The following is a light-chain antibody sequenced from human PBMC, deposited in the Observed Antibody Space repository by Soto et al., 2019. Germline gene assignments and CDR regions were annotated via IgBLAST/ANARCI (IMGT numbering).Light chain of an antibody. Sequence: QSARTQPPSASRSPGQSVTISCTGTSSDVGGYNYVSWYQQHPGKAPKLMIYEVSKRPSGVPDRFSGSKSGNTTSLTVSGLQAEDQADYYCSSYAGSNNVFGTGTKVTVL. CDR1: SSDVGGYNY. CDR3: SSYAGSNNV. V-gene: IGLV2-8*02. CDR2: EVS. J-gene: IGLJ1*01.